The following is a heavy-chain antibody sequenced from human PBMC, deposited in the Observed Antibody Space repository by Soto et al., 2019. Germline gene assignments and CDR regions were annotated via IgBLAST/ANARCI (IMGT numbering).Heavy chain of an antibody. CDR3: ARARTRPGYGMDV. CDR2: ISSSSSYI. D-gene: IGHD6-6*01. V-gene: IGHV3-21*01. Sequence: GGSLRLSCAASGFTFSSYSMNWVRQAPGKGLEWASSISSSSSYIYYADSVKGRFTISRDNAKNSLYLQMNSLRAEDTAVYYCARARTRPGYGMDVWGQGTTVTVSS. CDR1: GFTFSSYS. J-gene: IGHJ6*02.